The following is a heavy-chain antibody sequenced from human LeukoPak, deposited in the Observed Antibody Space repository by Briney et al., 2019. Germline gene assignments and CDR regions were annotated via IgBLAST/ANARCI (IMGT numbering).Heavy chain of an antibody. J-gene: IGHJ4*02. Sequence: GGSLRLSCSVSGFTFADYAMSWVRQAPGKGLEWVSAISGSGGSTYYADSVKGRFTISRDNSKNTLYLQMNSLRAEDTAVYYCAKDVPLWHNGDWGQGTLVTVSS. CDR1: GFTFADYA. CDR3: AKDVPLWHNGD. V-gene: IGHV3-23*01. D-gene: IGHD3-10*01. CDR2: ISGSGGST.